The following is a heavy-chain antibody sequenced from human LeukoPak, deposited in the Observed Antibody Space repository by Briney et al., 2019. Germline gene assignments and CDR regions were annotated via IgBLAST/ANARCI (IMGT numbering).Heavy chain of an antibody. V-gene: IGHV1-3*01. CDR3: ARGDYGDYVWFDP. J-gene: IGHJ5*02. CDR1: GYTFTIYA. D-gene: IGHD4-17*01. Sequence: ASVKVSCKASGYTFTIYAMHWVRQAPGQRLEWMGWINAGNGNTKYSQKFQGRVTITRDTSASTAYMELSSLRSEDTAVYYCARGDYGDYVWFDPWGQGTLVTVSS. CDR2: INAGNGNT.